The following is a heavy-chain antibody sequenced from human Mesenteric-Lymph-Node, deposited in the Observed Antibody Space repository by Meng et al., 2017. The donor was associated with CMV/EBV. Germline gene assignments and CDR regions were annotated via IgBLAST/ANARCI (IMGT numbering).Heavy chain of an antibody. V-gene: IGHV3-23*01. J-gene: IGHJ5*02. CDR3: AKDTSPYCSGGSCYPGWFDP. CDR2: ISGSGGST. D-gene: IGHD2-15*01. Sequence: GGSLRLSCTASGFTFGDYAMSWVRQAPGKGLEWVSTISGSGGSTYYADSVKGRFTISRDNSKNTLYLQMNSLRAEDTAVYSCAKDTSPYCSGGSCYPGWFDPWGQGTLVTVSS. CDR1: GFTFGDYA.